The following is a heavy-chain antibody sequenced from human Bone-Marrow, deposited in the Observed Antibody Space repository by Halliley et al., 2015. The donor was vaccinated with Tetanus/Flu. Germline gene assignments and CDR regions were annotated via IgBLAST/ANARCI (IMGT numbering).Heavy chain of an antibody. CDR3: ARRGSSGYFSL. J-gene: IGHJ4*02. V-gene: IGHV5-51*01. CDR2: IYPHDSDT. Sequence: VQLVQSGAEVKKPGDSLKISCKGSDFSFARNWIGWVRQVPGKGLEWMGNIYPHDSDTRYSPSFQGQVTISADTSISTAFLQWSGLKASDTAMYYWARRGSSGYFSLWGQGTLVTVSS. CDR1: DFSFARNW. D-gene: IGHD3-22*01.